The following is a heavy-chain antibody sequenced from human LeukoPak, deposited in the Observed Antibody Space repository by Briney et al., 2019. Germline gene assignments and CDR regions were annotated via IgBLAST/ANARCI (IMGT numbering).Heavy chain of an antibody. V-gene: IGHV3-73*01. CDR2: IRSKANSYAT. CDR1: GFTFSGSG. Sequence: RGSLRLSCAASGFTFSGSGMHWVRQASGKGLEWVGRIRSKANSYATAYAASVKGRFTISRDDSKNTMYLQMNSLKTEDTAVYYCTTDSSGYWGQGILVTVSS. J-gene: IGHJ4*02. D-gene: IGHD2-15*01. CDR3: TTDSSGY.